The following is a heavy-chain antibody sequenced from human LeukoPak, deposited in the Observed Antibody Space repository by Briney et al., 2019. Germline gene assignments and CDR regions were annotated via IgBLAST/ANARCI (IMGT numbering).Heavy chain of an antibody. CDR3: ARGSRRGVNYYGDDY. Sequence: ASVKVSCKASGYTFSSYGVTWVRQAPGQGLEWMGWISAYNGDTNYAQKLHGRVTMTTDTSTSTAYMEVRSLRSDDTAVYYCARGSRRGVNYYGDDYWGQGTLVTVSS. CDR1: GYTFSSYG. CDR2: ISAYNGDT. V-gene: IGHV1-18*01. J-gene: IGHJ4*02. D-gene: IGHD3-10*01.